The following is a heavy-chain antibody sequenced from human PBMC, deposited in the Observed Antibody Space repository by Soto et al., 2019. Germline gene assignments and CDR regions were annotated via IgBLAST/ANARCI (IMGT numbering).Heavy chain of an antibody. Sequence: WGSLRLSCAASGFTFSSYAMSWVRQAPGKGLEWVSAISGSGGSTYYADSVKGRFTISRDNSKNTLYLQMNSLRAEDTAVYYCAKDHSAWENFDYWGQGTLVTVSS. V-gene: IGHV3-23*01. CDR1: GFTFSSYA. D-gene: IGHD1-26*01. CDR3: AKDHSAWENFDY. J-gene: IGHJ4*02. CDR2: ISGSGGST.